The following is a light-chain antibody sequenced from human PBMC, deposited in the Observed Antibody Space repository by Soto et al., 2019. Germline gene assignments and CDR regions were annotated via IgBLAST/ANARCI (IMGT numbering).Light chain of an antibody. CDR3: VAWDDTLSSRV. V-gene: IGLV1-47*01. CDR1: RSNIGSAI. J-gene: IGLJ3*02. Sequence: QSVLTQPPSLSGTPGQTVTISCIGSRSNIGSAIVHWYQQLPGTAPKHLIYMNNQRPSGVPDRFSGSKSGTSASLVITGLRSEDEADYYCVAWDDTLSSRVFGGGIKLTVL. CDR2: MNN.